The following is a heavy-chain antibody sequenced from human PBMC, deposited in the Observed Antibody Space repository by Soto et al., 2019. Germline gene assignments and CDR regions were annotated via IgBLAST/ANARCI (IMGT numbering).Heavy chain of an antibody. Sequence: PGGSLRLSCAASGFPFTNAWINWVRQVPGKGLEWVGRVKSKTDGGSSDYAAPVKGRFAVSRDDSKNNVYLQMKSLKIEDTGVYYCTTDSRTTLPEIRFDYWGHGTQVTVSS. V-gene: IGHV3-15*07. CDR3: TTDSRTTLPEIRFDY. J-gene: IGHJ4*01. CDR2: VKSKTDGGSS. CDR1: GFPFTNAW. D-gene: IGHD1-26*01.